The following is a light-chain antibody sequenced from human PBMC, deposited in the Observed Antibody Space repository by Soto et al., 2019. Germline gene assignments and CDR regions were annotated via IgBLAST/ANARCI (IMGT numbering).Light chain of an antibody. J-gene: IGKJ3*01. CDR2: WAS. V-gene: IGKV4-1*01. CDR3: QQYYSTPFT. CDR1: QSVLYNSNNKNH. Sequence: DIVMTQSPDSLAVSLGERATINCKSTQSVLYNSNNKNHLAWYQQKPGQPPKLLIYWASIRESGVPDRFSGSGSGTDSTLTISSLQTEDVAVYYCQQYYSTPFTFGPGTKVDIK.